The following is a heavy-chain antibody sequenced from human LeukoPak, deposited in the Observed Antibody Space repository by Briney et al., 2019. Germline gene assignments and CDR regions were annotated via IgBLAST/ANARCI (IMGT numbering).Heavy chain of an antibody. J-gene: IGHJ4*02. CDR2: ISSSSSYI. CDR1: GFTFSSYS. CDR3: ARDLPRGYSCDY. D-gene: IGHD5-18*01. V-gene: IGHV3-21*01. Sequence: GGSLRLSCAASGFTFSSYSMNWVRQAPGKGLEWVSSISSSSSYIYYADSVKGRFTISRDNTKNSLYLQMNSLRAEDTAVYYCARDLPRGYSCDYWGQGTLVTVSS.